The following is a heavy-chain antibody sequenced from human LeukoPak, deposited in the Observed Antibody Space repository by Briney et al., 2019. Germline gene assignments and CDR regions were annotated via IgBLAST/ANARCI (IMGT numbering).Heavy chain of an antibody. CDR3: ARVDTTLSYRLDY. J-gene: IGHJ4*02. CDR2: ISGGKDST. V-gene: IGHV3-23*01. Sequence: GGSLRLSCAASGFTFSSYAMYWVRQAPGKGLEWVSAISGGKDSTYNADSVKGRFTISRHNSKNTVYLQMNNLRVEDTAMYFCARVDTTLSYRLDYWGQGTLVTVSS. CDR1: GFTFSSYA. D-gene: IGHD1-1*01.